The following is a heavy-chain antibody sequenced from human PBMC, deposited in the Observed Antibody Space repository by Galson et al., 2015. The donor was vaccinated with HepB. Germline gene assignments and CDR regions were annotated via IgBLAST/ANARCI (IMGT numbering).Heavy chain of an antibody. V-gene: IGHV4-4*02. CDR2: VYHRGST. Sequence: ETLSLTCGVSGGSISSSDWWTWVRQPPGKGLEWIGEVYHRGSTNFSPSLESRVTMSVDKPKNQFSLKLSSVTAADTAVYYCARREYYDSTGYYPNWGQGALVTVSS. CDR1: GGSISSSDW. D-gene: IGHD3-22*01. J-gene: IGHJ4*02. CDR3: ARREYYDSTGYYPN.